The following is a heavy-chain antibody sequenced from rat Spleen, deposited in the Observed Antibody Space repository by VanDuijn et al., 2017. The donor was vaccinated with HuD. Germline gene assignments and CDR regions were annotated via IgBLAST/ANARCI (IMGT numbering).Heavy chain of an antibody. CDR2: IWTGGST. J-gene: IGHJ2*01. CDR3: ARENY. CDR1: GFSLTSYH. V-gene: IGHV2-43*01. Sequence: QVQLKESGPGLVQPSQTLSLTCTVSGFSLTSYHVSWVRQPPGKGLEWMGVIWTGGSTNYNSAVQSRLSISRDTSKSQVFLKMSSLQTEDTATYYCARENYWGQGVMVTVSS.